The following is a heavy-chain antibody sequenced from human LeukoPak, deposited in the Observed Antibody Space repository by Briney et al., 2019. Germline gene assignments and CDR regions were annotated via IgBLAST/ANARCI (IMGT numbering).Heavy chain of an antibody. CDR3: ARDGGAGYSSGLEYY. V-gene: IGHV1-69*05. J-gene: IGHJ4*02. CDR1: GGTFSSYA. D-gene: IGHD6-19*01. CDR2: IILIFGTA. Sequence: SVKVSCKASGGTFSSYAISWVRQAPGQGLEWMGRIILIFGTANYAQKFQGRVTITTDESTSTAYMELSSLRSEDTAVYYCARDGGAGYSSGLEYYWGQGTLVTVSS.